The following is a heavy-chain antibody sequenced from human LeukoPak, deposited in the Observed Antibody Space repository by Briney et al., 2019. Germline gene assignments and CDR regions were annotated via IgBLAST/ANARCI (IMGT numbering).Heavy chain of an antibody. CDR3: TRHPFMSPFDY. Sequence: SETLSLTCTVSGGSVCVYYWSWIRHPPGGGLEWSGYIYHTGHTHYNASLKGRVTMSMDTSQSQISLRMSSMTAAGTAVYYCTRHPFMSPFDYWGQGTLVTVSS. V-gene: IGHV4-59*08. CDR2: IYHTGHT. J-gene: IGHJ4*02. CDR1: GGSVCVYY. D-gene: IGHD3-10*02.